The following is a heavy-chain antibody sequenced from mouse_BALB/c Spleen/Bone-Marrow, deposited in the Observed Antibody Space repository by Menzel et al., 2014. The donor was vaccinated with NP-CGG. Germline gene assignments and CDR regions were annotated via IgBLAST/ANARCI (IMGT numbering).Heavy chain of an antibody. CDR3: AKHRLTYYAMDY. J-gene: IGHJ4*01. Sequence: QVQLKESGPGLVALSQSAGVTCTVSGFSLTDYGVSWIRQPPGKGLEWLGVIWGGGSTYYNSALKSRLSISKDNSKSQVFLKMNSLQTDDTAMYYCAKHRLTYYAMDYWGQGTSVTVSS. CDR2: IWGGGST. D-gene: IGHD1-3*01. CDR1: GFSLTDYG. V-gene: IGHV2-6-5*01.